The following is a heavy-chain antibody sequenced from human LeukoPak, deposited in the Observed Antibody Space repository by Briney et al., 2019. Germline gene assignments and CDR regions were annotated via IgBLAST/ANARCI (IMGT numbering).Heavy chain of an antibody. CDR2: ISAYNGNT. J-gene: IGHJ4*02. CDR3: ATGLFSYYYGSGA. D-gene: IGHD3-10*01. CDR1: GYTFASYG. Sequence: ASVKVSCKASGYTFASYGISWVRQAPGQGLEWMGWISAYNGNTMYAQKLQDRVTMTTDTSTTTAYMELRSLRSDDTAVYYCATGLFSYYYGSGAWGQGTLVTVSS. V-gene: IGHV1-18*01.